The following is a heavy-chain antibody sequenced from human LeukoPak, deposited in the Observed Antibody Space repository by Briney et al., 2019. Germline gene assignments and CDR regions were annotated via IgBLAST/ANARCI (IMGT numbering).Heavy chain of an antibody. Sequence: PAGGSLRLSCAAPGFSFSSNWMGWVRQAPGKGLEWVAHIKRDGSQKYYLDSVKGRFTISRDNAKNSLYLQMNSLRVEDTAVYYCARLGLEVGGPNWFDPWGQGTLVTVSS. CDR3: ARLGLEVGGPNWFDP. CDR2: IKRDGSQK. J-gene: IGHJ5*02. D-gene: IGHD1-1*01. V-gene: IGHV3-7*01. CDR1: GFSFSSNW.